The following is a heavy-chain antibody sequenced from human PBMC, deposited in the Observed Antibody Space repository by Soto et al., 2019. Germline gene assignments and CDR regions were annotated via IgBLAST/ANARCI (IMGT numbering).Heavy chain of an antibody. V-gene: IGHV3-21*01. D-gene: IGHD2-2*01. J-gene: IGHJ5*02. CDR1: GVTFCSYS. CDR2: ISSSSSYI. Sequence: GGSLRLCCAASGVTFCSYSMNWVRQAPGKGLEWVSSISSSSSYIYYADSVKGRFTISRDNAKNSLYLQMNSLRAEDTAVYYCARDFTGYCSSTSCYGTNWFDPWGQGTLVTVSS. CDR3: ARDFTGYCSSTSCYGTNWFDP.